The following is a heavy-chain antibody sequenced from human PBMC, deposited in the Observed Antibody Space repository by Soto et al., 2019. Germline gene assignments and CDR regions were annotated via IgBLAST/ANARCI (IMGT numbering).Heavy chain of an antibody. CDR2: IKSKSDDGTT. CDR3: ARDFGSSGEVAFDI. CDR1: GFTFSKAW. Sequence: GGSLRLSCAVSGFTFSKAWMSWVRQAPGKGPEWVGRIKSKSDDGTTIYAAPVRGRFTISRDDSRSTLFLQMNSLKTEDTAVYYCARDFGSSGEVAFDIWGQGTMVTVSS. D-gene: IGHD6-19*01. J-gene: IGHJ3*02. V-gene: IGHV3-15*01.